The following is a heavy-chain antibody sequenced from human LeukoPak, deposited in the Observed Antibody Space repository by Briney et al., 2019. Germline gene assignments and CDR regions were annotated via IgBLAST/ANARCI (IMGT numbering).Heavy chain of an antibody. CDR2: ITSSGGST. Sequence: GGSLRLSCAASGFTFSTYAMSWVRQAPGKGLEWVSIITSSGGSTNYADSVKGRFTISRDNSKNTLYSQMNSLKPDDTAVYYCATDVTGGAISFWGQGALVTVSS. CDR1: GFTFSTYA. D-gene: IGHD1-14*01. J-gene: IGHJ4*02. V-gene: IGHV3-23*01. CDR3: ATDVTGGAISF.